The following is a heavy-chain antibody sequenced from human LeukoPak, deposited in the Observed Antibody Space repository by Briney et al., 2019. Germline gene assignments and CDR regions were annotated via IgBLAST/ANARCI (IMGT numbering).Heavy chain of an antibody. CDR1: GFTFSNAW. J-gene: IGHJ6*03. Sequence: GGSLRLSCAASGFTFSNAWMSWVRQAPGKGLEWVGRIKSKTDGGTTDYAAPVKGRFTISRDDSKNTLYLQMNSLKIEDTAVYYCTTVIAAAGSEYYYYYMDVWGKGTTVTVSS. D-gene: IGHD6-13*01. CDR3: TTVIAAAGSEYYYYYMDV. CDR2: IKSKTDGGTT. V-gene: IGHV3-15*01.